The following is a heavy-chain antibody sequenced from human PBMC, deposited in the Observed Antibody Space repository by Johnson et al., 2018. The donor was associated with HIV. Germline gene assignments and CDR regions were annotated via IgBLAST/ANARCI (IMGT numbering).Heavy chain of an antibody. CDR3: ARAYSSSDSSDALDI. D-gene: IGHD6-6*01. CDR2: ISYDGSNK. Sequence: QVQLVESGGGVVQPGRSLRLSCAASGFTFSSYAMHWVRQAPGKGLEWVAVISYDGSNKYYADSVKGRFTISRDNSKNTLYLQMNSLRAEDTALYYCARAYSSSDSSDALDIWGQGTMVTVSS. V-gene: IGHV3-30-3*01. CDR1: GFTFSSYA. J-gene: IGHJ3*02.